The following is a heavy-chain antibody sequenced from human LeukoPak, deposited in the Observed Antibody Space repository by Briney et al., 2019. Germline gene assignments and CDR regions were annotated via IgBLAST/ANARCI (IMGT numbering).Heavy chain of an antibody. CDR3: ARDAAKGFDL. CDR2: IKDDGRDK. J-gene: IGHJ4*02. CDR1: GFTFRSYW. Sequence: GGSLRLSCAASGFTFRSYWMTWVRQAPGKGLEWVANIKDDGRDKYYVDSVRGRLTISKDNAKNSVYLQMNSLRVEDTAVYYCARDAAKGFDLWGQGTLVTVSS. V-gene: IGHV3-7*01. D-gene: IGHD6-25*01.